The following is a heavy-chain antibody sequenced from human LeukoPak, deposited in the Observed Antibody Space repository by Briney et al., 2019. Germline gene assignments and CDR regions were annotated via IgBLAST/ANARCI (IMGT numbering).Heavy chain of an antibody. J-gene: IGHJ1*01. V-gene: IGHV1-8*03. Sequence: SVKVSCKASGYTLTSYDINWVRQATGQGLEWLGWMNPNSGNTGYAQNFQGRVTLTRDTSISTAYMELSSLRSEDTAVYYCVRDVELGGYFQHWGQGTLVTVSS. CDR1: GYTLTSYD. CDR3: VRDVELGGYFQH. CDR2: MNPNSGNT. D-gene: IGHD3-10*01.